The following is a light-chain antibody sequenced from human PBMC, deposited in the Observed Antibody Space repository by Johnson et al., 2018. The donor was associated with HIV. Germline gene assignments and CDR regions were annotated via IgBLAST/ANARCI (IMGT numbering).Light chain of an antibody. Sequence: QSVLTQPPSVSAAPGQKVTISCSGSSSNIGRNYVSWYQQLPGTAPKLLIYDNNKRPSGIPDRFSGSKSGTSATLGITGLQTGDEADYYCGTCDNSLSAFYVFGTGTEVTVL. CDR1: SSNIGRNY. V-gene: IGLV1-51*01. J-gene: IGLJ1*01. CDR2: DNN. CDR3: GTCDNSLSAFYV.